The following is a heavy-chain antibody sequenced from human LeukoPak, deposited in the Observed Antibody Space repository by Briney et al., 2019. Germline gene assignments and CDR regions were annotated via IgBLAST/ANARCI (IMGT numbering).Heavy chain of an antibody. CDR1: GFTFSSYA. CDR3: AKDGGYGSGSYYPDY. J-gene: IGHJ4*02. D-gene: IGHD3-10*01. CDR2: ISGSGGA. Sequence: PGGSLRLSCAASGFTFSSYAMSWVRQAPGKGLEWVSAISGSGGAAYADSVKGRFTMSRDNSKNTLYLQMNSLRAEDTAVYYCAKDGGYGSGSYYPDYWGQGTLVTVSS. V-gene: IGHV3-23*01.